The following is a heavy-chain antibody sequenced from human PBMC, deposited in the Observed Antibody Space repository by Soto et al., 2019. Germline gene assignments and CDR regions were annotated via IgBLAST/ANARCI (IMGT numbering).Heavy chain of an antibody. Sequence: QVQLQESGPGLVKPAETLSLTCSVSGGSMSNYYWNWIRQSPGKGLEWIGYIYYSGPTNYNPSLKSRVTISIDTSKNQVSLNLTSVTSADTAVYYCARDQDLGYWGQGTLVTVSS. CDR3: ARDQDLGY. J-gene: IGHJ4*02. V-gene: IGHV4-59*01. D-gene: IGHD3-10*01. CDR2: IYYSGPT. CDR1: GGSMSNYY.